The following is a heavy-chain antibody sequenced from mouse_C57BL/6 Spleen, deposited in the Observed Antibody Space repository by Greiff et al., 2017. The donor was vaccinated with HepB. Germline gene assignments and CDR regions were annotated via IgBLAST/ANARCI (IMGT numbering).Heavy chain of an antibody. J-gene: IGHJ3*01. CDR1: GYTFTDYY. CDR3: AIGDPWFAY. Sequence: QVQLKESGAELVRPGASVKLSCKASGYTFTDYYINWVKQRPGQGLEWIARIYPGSGNTYYNEKFKGKATLTAEKSSSTAYMQLSSLTSEDSAVYFCAIGDPWFAYWGQGTLVTVSA. CDR2: IYPGSGNT. V-gene: IGHV1-76*01.